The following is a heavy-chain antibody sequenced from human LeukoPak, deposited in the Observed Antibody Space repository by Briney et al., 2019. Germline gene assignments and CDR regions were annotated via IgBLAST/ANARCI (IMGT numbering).Heavy chain of an antibody. V-gene: IGHV3-64*04. CDR3: VGSFLGY. CDR1: GFTFSRYA. J-gene: IGHJ4*02. CDR2: ISSNGGST. D-gene: IGHD3-10*01. Sequence: GGSLRLSCSASGFTFSRYAMHWVRQAPGKGLEYVSAISSNGGSTYYGDSVKGRFTISRDDSQNTLYLQMNSLKTEDTAVYYCVGSFLGYWGQGTLVTVSS.